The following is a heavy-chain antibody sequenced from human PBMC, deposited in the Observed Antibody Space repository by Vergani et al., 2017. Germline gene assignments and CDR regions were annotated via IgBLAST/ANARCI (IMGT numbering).Heavy chain of an antibody. CDR2: INPKSGGT. CDR3: ARESVTVTTNWFDP. CDR1: GYSFIGYY. V-gene: IGHV1-2*02. Sequence: QVQLVQSGAEVKKPGASVRVSCKASGYSFIGYYLHWVRQSPGQGLEWMGWINPKSGGTNYAPTFQGRVTMTRDTSISTAYLDLSRLKSDDTAVYYCARESVTVTTNWFDPWGQGTLVTVSS. D-gene: IGHD4-17*01. J-gene: IGHJ5*02.